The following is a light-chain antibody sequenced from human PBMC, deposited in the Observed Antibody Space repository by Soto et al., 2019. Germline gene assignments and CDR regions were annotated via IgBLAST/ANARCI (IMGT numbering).Light chain of an antibody. J-gene: IGLJ3*02. V-gene: IGLV2-14*03. CDR3: SSHASGSTLL. Sequence: QSALTQPASVSGSPGQSITISCTGTSSDVGAFNQVSWYQQHPGKAPKLIIYDVSNRPSGVSNRISGSKSGNTASLTISGLQAEDEAEYHCSSHASGSTLLFGGGTKLTVL. CDR1: SSDVGAFNQ. CDR2: DVS.